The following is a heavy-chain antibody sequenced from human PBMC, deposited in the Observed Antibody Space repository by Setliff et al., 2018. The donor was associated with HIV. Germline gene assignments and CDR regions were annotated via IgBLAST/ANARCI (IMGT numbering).Heavy chain of an antibody. CDR1: GYPFTGYY. V-gene: IGHV1-2*02. J-gene: IGHJ4*02. D-gene: IGHD2-15*01. CDR3: ARVTHTGRGLAY. Sequence: ASVKVSCKATGYPFTGYYLHWVRQAPGQRPEWMAWINPNSSATNVAQKFQGGVTMTRDTSITTAYMDLSRLASDDTAVYYCARVTHTGRGLAYWGQGTLVTVSS. CDR2: INPNSSAT.